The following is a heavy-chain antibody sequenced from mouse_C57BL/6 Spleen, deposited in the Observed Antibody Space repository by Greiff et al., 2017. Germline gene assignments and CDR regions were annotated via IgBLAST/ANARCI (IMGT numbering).Heavy chain of an antibody. D-gene: IGHD1-1*01. CDR1: GFTFSSYG. CDR2: ISSGGSYT. V-gene: IGHV5-6*01. CDR3: ARGGSSLYYDAMDY. Sequence: EVQLVESGGDSVKPGGSLKLSCAASGFTFSSYGMSWVRQTPDKRLEWVATISSGGSYTYYPDSVKGRFTISRDNAKNTLYLQMSSLKSEDTAMYYCARGGSSLYYDAMDYWGQGTSVTVSA. J-gene: IGHJ4*01.